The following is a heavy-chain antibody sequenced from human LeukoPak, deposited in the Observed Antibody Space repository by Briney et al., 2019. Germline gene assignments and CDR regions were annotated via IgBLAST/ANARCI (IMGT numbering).Heavy chain of an antibody. CDR2: ISSSSSYI. CDR1: GFTFSSYS. V-gene: IGHV3-21*01. J-gene: IGHJ4*02. D-gene: IGHD3-3*01. CDR3: ASFTADDFWSGSNTNFDY. Sequence: GGSLRLSCAASGFTFSSYSMNWVRQAPGKGLEWVSSISSSSSYIYYADSVKGRFTISRDNAKNSLYLQMNSLRAEDTAVYYCASFTADDFWSGSNTNFDYWGQGTLVTVSS.